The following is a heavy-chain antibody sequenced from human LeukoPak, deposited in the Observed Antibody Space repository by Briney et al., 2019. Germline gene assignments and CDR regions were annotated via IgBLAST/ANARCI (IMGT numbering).Heavy chain of an antibody. Sequence: GGSLRLSCAASGFTFSSYAMSWVRQAPGKGLEWVSAISGSGAGTYYADSVKGRFTISRDNSKNTLYLQMNSLRADDTAVYYCAKGSYSSGWANRYWGQGTLVTVFS. CDR2: ISGSGAGT. D-gene: IGHD6-19*01. CDR3: AKGSYSSGWANRY. V-gene: IGHV3-23*01. J-gene: IGHJ4*02. CDR1: GFTFSSYA.